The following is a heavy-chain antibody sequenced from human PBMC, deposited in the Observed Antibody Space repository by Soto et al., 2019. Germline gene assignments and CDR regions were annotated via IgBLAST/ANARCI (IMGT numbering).Heavy chain of an antibody. CDR1: GFTVSSNY. Sequence: EVQLVESGGGLVQPGGSLRLSCAASGFTVSSNYMSWVRQAPGKGLEWVSVIYSGGSTYYADSVKGRFTISRHNSKNTLYLQMNSLRAEDAAVYYCARGPHHYYFDYWGQGTLVTVAS. CDR2: IYSGGST. V-gene: IGHV3-53*04. J-gene: IGHJ4*02. CDR3: ARGPHHYYFDY.